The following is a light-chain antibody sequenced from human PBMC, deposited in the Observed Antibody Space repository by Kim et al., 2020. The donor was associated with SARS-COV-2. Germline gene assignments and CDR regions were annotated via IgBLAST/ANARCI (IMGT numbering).Light chain of an antibody. CDR2: DTS. CDR1: TGAVTSGHY. Sequence: GTVTPTCGPSTGAVTSGHYPSWFQQKPGQAPRTLIYDTSIKHSWTPARFSGSLLGGKAALTLSGAKHEDEAEYYCLLSYSDTRPGVFGGGTQLTVL. J-gene: IGLJ2*01. CDR3: LLSYSDTRPGV. V-gene: IGLV7-46*01.